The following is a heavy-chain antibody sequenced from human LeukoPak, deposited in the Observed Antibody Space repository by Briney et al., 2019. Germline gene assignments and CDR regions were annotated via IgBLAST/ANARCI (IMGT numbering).Heavy chain of an antibody. CDR3: AKAPSSWYVGGDFDY. CDR2: ISWNSGSI. J-gene: IGHJ4*02. CDR1: GFTFDDYA. Sequence: AGGSLRLSCAASGFTFDDYAMHWVRQAPGKGLEWVSGISWNSGSIGYADSVKGRFTISRDNAKNSLYLQMNSLRAEDTALYYCAKAPSSWYVGGDFDYWGQGTLVTVSS. V-gene: IGHV3-9*01. D-gene: IGHD6-13*01.